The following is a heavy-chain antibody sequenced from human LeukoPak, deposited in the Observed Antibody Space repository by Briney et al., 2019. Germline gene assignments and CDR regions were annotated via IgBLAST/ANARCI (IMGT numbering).Heavy chain of an antibody. CDR3: ARRNRDGYNLGYFDY. Sequence: SETLSLTCTVSGGSISSSSYYWGWIRQPPGKGLEWIGSIYYSGSTYYNPSLKSRVTISVDTSKNQFSLKLCSVTAADTAVYYCARRNRDGYNLGYFDYWGQGTLVTVSS. CDR2: IYYSGST. J-gene: IGHJ4*02. V-gene: IGHV4-39*01. D-gene: IGHD5-24*01. CDR1: GGSISSSSYY.